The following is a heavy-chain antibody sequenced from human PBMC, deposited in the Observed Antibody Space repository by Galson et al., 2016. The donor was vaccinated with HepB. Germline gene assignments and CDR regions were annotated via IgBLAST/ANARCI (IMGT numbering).Heavy chain of an antibody. CDR1: GFTFSSYA. CDR2: ISGSGGST. Sequence: SLRLSCAASGFTFSSYAMNWVRQAPGKGLEWVSGISGSGGSTNYGDSVRGRFTISRDNSKTTLYLEMNSLRVEDTAVYFCANYLGYGSGRPGYFHSWGQGTLVTVSP. CDR3: ANYLGYGSGRPGYFHS. J-gene: IGHJ4*02. V-gene: IGHV3-23*01. D-gene: IGHD3-10*01.